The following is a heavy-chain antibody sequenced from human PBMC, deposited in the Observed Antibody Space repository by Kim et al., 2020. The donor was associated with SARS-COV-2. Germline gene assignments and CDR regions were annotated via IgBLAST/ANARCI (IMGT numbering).Heavy chain of an antibody. CDR2: IIPILGIA. J-gene: IGHJ1*01. CDR3: AREGLGGEYFQH. V-gene: IGHV1-69*04. Sequence: SVKVSCKASGGTFSSYAISWVRQAPGQGLEWMGRIIPILGIANYAQKFQGRVTITADKSTSTAYMELSSLRSEDTAVYYCAREGLGGEYFQHWGQGTLVTVSS. D-gene: IGHD3-16*01. CDR1: GGTFSSYA.